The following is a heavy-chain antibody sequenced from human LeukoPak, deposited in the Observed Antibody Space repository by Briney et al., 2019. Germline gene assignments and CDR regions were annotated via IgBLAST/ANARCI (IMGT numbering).Heavy chain of an antibody. Sequence: GASVKVSCEASGYTFTSYGISWVRQAPGQGLEWMGGIIPIFGTANYAQKLQGRVTMTTDTSTSTAYMELRSLRSDDTAVYYCARGGGAAADYSYYYMDVWGKGTTVTVSS. CDR3: ARGGGAAADYSYYYMDV. D-gene: IGHD6-13*01. CDR2: IIPIFGTA. V-gene: IGHV1-18*01. J-gene: IGHJ6*03. CDR1: GYTFTSYG.